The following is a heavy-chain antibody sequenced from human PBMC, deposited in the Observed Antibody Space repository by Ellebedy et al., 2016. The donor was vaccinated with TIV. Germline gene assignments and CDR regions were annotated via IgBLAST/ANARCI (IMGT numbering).Heavy chain of an antibody. CDR1: GYTFSSYA. V-gene: IGHV1-3*01. Sequence: AASVKVSCKASGYTFSSYAMHWARQAPGQRLEWMGWINAGNGNTKYSQKFQGRVTITRDTSASTAYMELSSLRSEDTAVYYCARAGCSGGGCYVDYWGQGTLVTVSS. D-gene: IGHD2-15*01. J-gene: IGHJ4*02. CDR2: INAGNGNT. CDR3: ARAGCSGGGCYVDY.